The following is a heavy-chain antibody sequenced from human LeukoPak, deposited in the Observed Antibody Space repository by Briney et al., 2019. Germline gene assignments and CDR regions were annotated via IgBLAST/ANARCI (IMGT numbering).Heavy chain of an antibody. CDR2: IIPILGIA. J-gene: IGHJ4*02. CDR1: GGTFSSYA. D-gene: IGHD3-22*01. V-gene: IGHV1-69*04. Sequence: SVKVSCKASGGTFSSYAISWVRQAPGQGLEWMGRIIPILGIANYAQKFQGRVTITRDSSASTTYMELSSLRPEDTAVYYCARDFDSSFSFDYWGQGTLVTVSS. CDR3: ARDFDSSFSFDY.